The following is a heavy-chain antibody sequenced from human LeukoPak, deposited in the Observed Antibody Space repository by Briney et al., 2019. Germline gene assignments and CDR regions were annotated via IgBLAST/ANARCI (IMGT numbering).Heavy chain of an antibody. V-gene: IGHV3-21*01. CDR3: ARVVYGDYYYYMDV. Sequence: GGSLRLSCAASGFTFSSYSMNWVRQAPGKGLEWVSSISSSSSYIYYADSVKGRFTISRDNAKNSLYLQMNSLRAEDTAVYYCARVVYGDYYYYMDVWGKGTTVTVSS. CDR1: GFTFSSYS. D-gene: IGHD4-17*01. CDR2: ISSSSSYI. J-gene: IGHJ6*03.